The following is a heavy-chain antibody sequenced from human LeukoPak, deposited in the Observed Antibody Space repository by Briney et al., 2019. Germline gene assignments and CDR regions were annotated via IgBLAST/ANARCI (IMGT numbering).Heavy chain of an antibody. D-gene: IGHD3-16*01. J-gene: IGHJ4*02. CDR2: ISAYNGNT. CDR3: ARDYVWGYYFDY. CDR1: GYTFTGYY. Sequence: ASVKVSCKASGYTFTGYYMHWVRQAPGQGLEWMGWISAYNGNTNYAQKLQGRVTMTTDTSTSTAYMELRSLRSDDTAVYYCARDYVWGYYFDYWGQGTLVTVSS. V-gene: IGHV1-18*04.